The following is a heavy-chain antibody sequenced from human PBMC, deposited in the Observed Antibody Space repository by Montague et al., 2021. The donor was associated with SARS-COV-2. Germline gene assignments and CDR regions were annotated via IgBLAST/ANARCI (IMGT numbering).Heavy chain of an antibody. J-gene: IGHJ6*02. CDR1: GLTFSSYG. CDR3: AKDQGDCSSSRCFRGWTYYYYGMDV. V-gene: IGHV3-30*18. Sequence: SLRLSCAASGLTFSSYGIHWVRQAPGKGLEWVAVISYDGSSKHYADSVKGRFTISRDNSKNTLYLQMNSLRAEDTAVYYCAKDQGDCSSSRCFRGWTYYYYGMDVWGQGTTVTVSS. D-gene: IGHD2-2*01. CDR2: ISYDGSSK.